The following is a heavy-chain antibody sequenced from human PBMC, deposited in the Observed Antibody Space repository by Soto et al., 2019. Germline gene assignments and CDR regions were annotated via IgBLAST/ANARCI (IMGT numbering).Heavy chain of an antibody. V-gene: IGHV1-46*01. CDR1: GYSFSNFY. Sequence: ASVKVSCKPSGYSFSNFYVHWVRQAPGQGLEWMGIIDPSSGTTSYTQKFQERVTMTRDRSISTVYMELTRLRSDDTAVYFCARGHSTDCSNGVCSFFYNHEMDVWGQGTTVTVSS. CDR2: IDPSSGTT. D-gene: IGHD2-8*01. J-gene: IGHJ6*02. CDR3: ARGHSTDCSNGVCSFFYNHEMDV.